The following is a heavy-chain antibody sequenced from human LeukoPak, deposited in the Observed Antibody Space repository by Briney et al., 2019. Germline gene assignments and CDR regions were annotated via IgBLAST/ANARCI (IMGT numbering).Heavy chain of an antibody. CDR1: GFTFSTYW. Sequence: PGGSLRLSCAASGFTFSTYWMSWVRQAPGKGLEWVSSISSSSSYIYYADSVKGRFTISRDNAKNSLYLQMNSLRAEDTAVYYCARGYTTGTSTDFDYWGQGTLVTVSS. CDR3: ARGYTTGTSTDFDY. CDR2: ISSSSSYI. V-gene: IGHV3-21*01. D-gene: IGHD1-1*01. J-gene: IGHJ4*02.